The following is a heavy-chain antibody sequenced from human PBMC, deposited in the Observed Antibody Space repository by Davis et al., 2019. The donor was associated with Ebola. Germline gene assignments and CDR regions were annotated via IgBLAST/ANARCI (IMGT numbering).Heavy chain of an antibody. CDR1: GYTFTNYD. CDR3: ARVRGPGVELRWFDP. CDR2: MNPNSGNT. J-gene: IGHJ5*02. Sequence: ASVKVSCKTSGYTFTNYDINWVRQATGQGLEWMGWMNPNSGNTGYAQKFQGRVTMTRNTSISTAYMELNSLRSEDTAVYYCARVRGPGVELRWFDPWGQGTLVTVSS. D-gene: IGHD1-7*01. V-gene: IGHV1-8*01.